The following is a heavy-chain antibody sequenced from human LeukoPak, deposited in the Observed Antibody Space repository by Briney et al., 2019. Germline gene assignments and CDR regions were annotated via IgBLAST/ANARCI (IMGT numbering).Heavy chain of an antibody. D-gene: IGHD2-2*01. CDR1: GFTFSTYG. CDR2: ISYDGSNK. V-gene: IGHV3-30*19. Sequence: GGSLRLSCAASGFTFSTYGMHWVRQAPGKGLEWVAVISYDGSNKYYADSVKGRFTISRDNSKNTLYLQMNSLRAEDTAVYYCARGHNIVVVPVPVSYWGQGTLVTVSS. J-gene: IGHJ4*02. CDR3: ARGHNIVVVPVPVSY.